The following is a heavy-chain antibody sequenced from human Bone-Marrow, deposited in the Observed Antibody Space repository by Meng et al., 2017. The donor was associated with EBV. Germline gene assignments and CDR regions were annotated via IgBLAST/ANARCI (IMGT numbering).Heavy chain of an antibody. V-gene: IGHV1-3*01. CDR1: GYAFTSYI. J-gene: IGHJ4*02. CDR3: VRGPPVGVPGPGDY. Sequence: QGRVGEVGVGVKNPGASVKVSCKASGYAFTSYILHWVRQAPGQRPEWMGWINVRLSFTKYSQKFQGRVTISSDTSATTGFMELSSLTSEDTAVYYCVRGPPVGVPGPGDYWGQGTLVTVSS. CDR2: INVRLSFT. D-gene: IGHD2-21*01.